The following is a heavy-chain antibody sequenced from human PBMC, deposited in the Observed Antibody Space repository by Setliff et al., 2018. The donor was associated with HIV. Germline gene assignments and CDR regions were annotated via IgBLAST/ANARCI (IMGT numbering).Heavy chain of an antibody. CDR3: ARDRLYCSGGSCYSVGPNDVFDI. CDR1: GGHISSGSYY. CDR2: IYTSGTT. Sequence: SETLSLTCTVSGGHISSGSYYWSWIRQPAGKGLEWFGHIYTSGTTNFNPSLQSRVTISVDTTKNQFSLKLSSMTAADTAVYYCARDRLYCSGGSCYSVGPNDVFDIWGQGTMVTVSS. J-gene: IGHJ3*02. V-gene: IGHV4-61*09. D-gene: IGHD2-15*01.